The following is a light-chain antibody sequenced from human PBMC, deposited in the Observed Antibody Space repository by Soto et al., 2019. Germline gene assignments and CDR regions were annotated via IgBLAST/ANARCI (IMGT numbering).Light chain of an antibody. V-gene: IGLV2-23*01. CDR2: EGS. CDR1: SNDVGFYDL. CDR3: CSYVGATTYV. J-gene: IGLJ1*01. Sequence: QSALTQPASVSGSPGQSITISCTGTSNDVGFYDLVSWYLQHPGQAPKLLIYEGSKRPAGVSNRFSGSKSGNTASLTISGLQAEDEADYYCCSYVGATTYVFGTGTKVT.